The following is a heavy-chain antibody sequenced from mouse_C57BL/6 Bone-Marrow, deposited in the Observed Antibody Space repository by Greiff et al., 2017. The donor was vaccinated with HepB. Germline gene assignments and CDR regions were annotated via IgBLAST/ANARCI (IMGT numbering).Heavy chain of an antibody. CDR1: GFTFSSYG. CDR2: ISSGGSYT. Sequence: EVQLQESGGDLVKPGGSLKLSCAASGFTFSSYGMSWVRQTPDKRLEWVATISSGGSYTYYPDSVKGRFTISRDNAKNTLYLQMSSLKSEDTAMYYCARQLRAMDYWGQGTSVTVSS. CDR3: ARQLRAMDY. J-gene: IGHJ4*01. V-gene: IGHV5-6*01.